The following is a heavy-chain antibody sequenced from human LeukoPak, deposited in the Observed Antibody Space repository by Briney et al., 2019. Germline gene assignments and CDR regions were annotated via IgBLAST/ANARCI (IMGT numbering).Heavy chain of an antibody. CDR3: ARSPHCSSTSCGSFWSGYYTGYYYYYMDV. D-gene: IGHD3-3*01. CDR1: GYTFTSYD. Sequence: ASVKVSCKASGYTFTSYDINWVRQATGQGLEWMGWMNPNSGNTGYAQKFQGRVTMTRNTSINTAYMELSSLRSEDTAVYYCARSPHCSSTSCGSFWSGYYTGYYYYYMDVWGKGTTVTVSS. J-gene: IGHJ6*03. CDR2: MNPNSGNT. V-gene: IGHV1-8*01.